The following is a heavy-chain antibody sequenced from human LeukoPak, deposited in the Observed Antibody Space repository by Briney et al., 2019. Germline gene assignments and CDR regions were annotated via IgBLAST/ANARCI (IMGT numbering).Heavy chain of an antibody. CDR3: GGETPHDYYMDV. V-gene: IGHV4-39*01. D-gene: IGHD3-10*01. CDR2: IYYSGST. CDR1: GGSISSSSYY. J-gene: IGHJ6*03. Sequence: PSETLSLTCTVSGGSISSSSYYWGWIRQPPGKGLEWIGSIYYSGSTYYNPSLKSRVTISVDTSKNQFSLKLSSVTAADTAVYYCGGETPHDYYMDVWGKGTTVTVSS.